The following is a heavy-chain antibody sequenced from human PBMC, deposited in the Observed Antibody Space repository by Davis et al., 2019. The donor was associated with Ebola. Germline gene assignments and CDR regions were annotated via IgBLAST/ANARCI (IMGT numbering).Heavy chain of an antibody. J-gene: IGHJ2*01. CDR1: GGSFSSSA. Sequence: SVKVSCKPSGGSFSSSAPNWVRQAPGQGLEWMGGIIPLFGSVTYAQKFQGRLTITAADSTGTAYMELYSLTSEDTAVYFCARDFYDSTDYPSRYFDVWGPGTLVTVSS. V-gene: IGHV1-69*13. CDR3: ARDFYDSTDYPSRYFDV. D-gene: IGHD3-22*01. CDR2: IIPLFGSV.